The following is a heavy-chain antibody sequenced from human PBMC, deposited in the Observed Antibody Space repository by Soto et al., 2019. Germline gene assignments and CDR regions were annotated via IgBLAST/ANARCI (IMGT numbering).Heavy chain of an antibody. Sequence: PGGSLRLSCAASGFTFSNFGMHWVRQAPGKGLEWVAVISNDGSNKYYADSVKGRFTISRDNSKDTVHLQMNSLSADDTAVYYCAKGFGWSIAVAGDDYWGQGTLVTVSS. V-gene: IGHV3-30*18. CDR1: GFTFSNFG. D-gene: IGHD6-19*01. J-gene: IGHJ4*02. CDR2: ISNDGSNK. CDR3: AKGFGWSIAVAGDDY.